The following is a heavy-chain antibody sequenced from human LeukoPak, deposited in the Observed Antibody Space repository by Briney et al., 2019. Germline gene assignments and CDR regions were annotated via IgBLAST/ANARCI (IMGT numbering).Heavy chain of an antibody. D-gene: IGHD2-15*01. V-gene: IGHV3-48*03. J-gene: IGHJ4*02. CDR3: ARDPDCSGGRCSERGPDY. Sequence: GGSLRLSCAAPGFTLSDYEMNWIRQAPGKGLEWVAYISSSGRSTYYADSVKGRFTISRDNTKNSLCLQMDSLRAEDTAVYYCARDPDCSGGRCSERGPDYWGQGTLVTVSS. CDR2: ISSSGRST. CDR1: GFTLSDYE.